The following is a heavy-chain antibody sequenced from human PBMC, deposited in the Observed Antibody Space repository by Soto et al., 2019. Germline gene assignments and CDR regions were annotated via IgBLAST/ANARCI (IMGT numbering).Heavy chain of an antibody. CDR1: GFTFSSYE. D-gene: IGHD5-18*01. V-gene: IGHV3-48*03. CDR2: ISSSGSTI. J-gene: IGHJ4*02. Sequence: PGGSLRLSCAASGFTFSSYEMNWVRQAPGKGLEWVSYISSSGSTIYYADSVKGRFTISRDNAKNSLYLQMNSLGAEDTAVYYCAISLQGGYRYWGQGTLVTVSS. CDR3: AISLQGGYRY.